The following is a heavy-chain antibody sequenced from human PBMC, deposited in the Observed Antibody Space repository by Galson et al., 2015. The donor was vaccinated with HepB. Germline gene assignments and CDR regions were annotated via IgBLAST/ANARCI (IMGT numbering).Heavy chain of an antibody. CDR1: GFIVSSNY. D-gene: IGHD6-6*01. V-gene: IGHV3-53*01. Sequence: SLRLSCAASGFIVSSNYMSWVRQAPGKGLEWVSVIYSGGSIYYADSVKGRFTISRDNSKNTLYLQMNSLRAEDTAVYYCAKTGGPYSSSSNWFDPWGQGTLVTVSS. CDR3: AKTGGPYSSSSNWFDP. CDR2: IYSGGSI. J-gene: IGHJ5*02.